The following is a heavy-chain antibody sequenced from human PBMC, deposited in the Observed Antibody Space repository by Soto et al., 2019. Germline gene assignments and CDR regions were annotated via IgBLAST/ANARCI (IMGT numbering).Heavy chain of an antibody. CDR2: IYHSGYT. J-gene: IGHJ6*02. CDR3: ARAHYGDYGYGMDV. Sequence: QLQLQESGSGLVKPSQTLSLTCAVSGGSISSGGYSWSWIRQPPGKGLEWIGYIYHSGYTYCNRSLKSRVTISVDRSKNQFSLKLSSVTAADTAVYYCARAHYGDYGYGMDVWGQGTTVTVSS. D-gene: IGHD4-17*01. CDR1: GGSISSGGYS. V-gene: IGHV4-30-2*01.